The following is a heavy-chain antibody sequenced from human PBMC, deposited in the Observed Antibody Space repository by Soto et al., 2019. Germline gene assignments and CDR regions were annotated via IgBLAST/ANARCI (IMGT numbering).Heavy chain of an antibody. Sequence: ASVKVSCKASGGTFSSYAISWVRQAPGQGLGWMGGIIPIFGTANYAQKFQGRVTITADESTSTAYMELSSLRSEHTAVYYCARDHETKELGVLQWLVSDDAFDIWGQGTMVTVSS. CDR1: GGTFSSYA. D-gene: IGHD6-19*01. CDR2: IIPIFGTA. V-gene: IGHV1-69*13. J-gene: IGHJ3*02. CDR3: ARDHETKELGVLQWLVSDDAFDI.